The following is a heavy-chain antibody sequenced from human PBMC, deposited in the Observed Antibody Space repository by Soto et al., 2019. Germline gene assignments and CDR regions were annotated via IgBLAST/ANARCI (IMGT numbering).Heavy chain of an antibody. D-gene: IGHD1-1*01. J-gene: IGHJ4*02. Sequence: GASVKVSCKASGYTFTGYYMHWVRQATGQGLEWMGWMNPNTGNSAYAQKFQGRVTVTSDTSINTVHMELNSLRSEDTAVYYCARRAETNGWNGFGADKYYFDFWGQGTLVTVSS. V-gene: IGHV1-8*02. CDR3: ARRAETNGWNGFGADKYYFDF. CDR1: GYTFTGYY. CDR2: MNPNTGNS.